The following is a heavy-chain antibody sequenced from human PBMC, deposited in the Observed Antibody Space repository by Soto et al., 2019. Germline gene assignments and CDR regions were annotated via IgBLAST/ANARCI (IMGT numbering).Heavy chain of an antibody. V-gene: IGHV1-69*13. D-gene: IGHD6-13*01. J-gene: IGHJ6*02. Sequence: SVKVSCKASGGTFSSYAISWVRQAPGQGLEWMGGIIPIFGTANYAQKFQGRVTITADESTSTAYMELSSLRSEDTAVYYCARDPLMTAAAGTQTYYYCGMDVWGQGTTGTVSS. CDR3: ARDPLMTAAAGTQTYYYCGMDV. CDR1: GGTFSSYA. CDR2: IIPIFGTA.